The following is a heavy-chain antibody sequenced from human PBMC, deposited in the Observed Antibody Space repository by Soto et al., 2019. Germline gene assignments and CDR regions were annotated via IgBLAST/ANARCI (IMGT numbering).Heavy chain of an antibody. CDR3: ARDLKGQLRSSYYYYYGMDV. CDR1: GYTFTSYG. J-gene: IGHJ6*02. V-gene: IGHV1-18*01. CDR2: ISAYNGNT. D-gene: IGHD2-2*01. Sequence: QVQLVQSGAEVKKPGASVKVSCKASGYTFTSYGISWVRQAPGQGLEWMGWISAYNGNTNYAQKLQGRVTMTTDTSTSTAYMELRSLRSDDTAVYYCARDLKGQLRSSYYYYYGMDVWGQGTTVTVSS.